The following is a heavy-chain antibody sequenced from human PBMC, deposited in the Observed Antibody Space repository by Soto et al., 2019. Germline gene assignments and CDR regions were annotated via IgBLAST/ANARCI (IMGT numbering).Heavy chain of an antibody. CDR2: INHSGST. D-gene: IGHD3-9*01. J-gene: IGHJ6*02. CDR3: ARGFTRYFDWLLTYGMDV. CDR1: GGSFSDYY. V-gene: IGHV4-34*01. Sequence: SETLSLTCAVYGGSFSDYYWSWIRQPPGKGLEWIGEINHSGSTNYNPSLKSRVTISVDTSKNQFSLKLSSVTAADTAVYYCARGFTRYFDWLLTYGMDVWGQGTTVTVSS.